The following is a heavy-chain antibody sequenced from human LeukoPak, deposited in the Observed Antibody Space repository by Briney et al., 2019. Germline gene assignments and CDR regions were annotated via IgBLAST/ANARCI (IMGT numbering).Heavy chain of an antibody. CDR1: GFTFSSYA. D-gene: IGHD6-6*01. V-gene: IGHV3-23*01. J-gene: IGHJ4*02. Sequence: GGSLRLSCAASGFTFSSYAMSWVRQAPGRGLEWVSGISGSGGSTYYADSVKGRFTISRDNSKNTLYLRMNSLRAEDTAVYYCAKEYSSSSNDYWGQGTLVTVSS. CDR2: ISGSGGST. CDR3: AKEYSSSSNDY.